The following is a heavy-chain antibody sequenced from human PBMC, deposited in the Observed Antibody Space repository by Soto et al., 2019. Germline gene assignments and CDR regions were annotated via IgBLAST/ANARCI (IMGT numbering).Heavy chain of an antibody. J-gene: IGHJ4*02. Sequence: WGSLRLSCAASGFTFSSYSMNWVRQAPGKGLEWVSYISSSSSTIYYADSVKGRFTISRDNAKNSLYLQMNSLRDEDTAVYYCARDHPYSGSFLFDYWGQGTLVTVSS. CDR1: GFTFSSYS. D-gene: IGHD1-26*01. V-gene: IGHV3-48*02. CDR2: ISSSSSTI. CDR3: ARDHPYSGSFLFDY.